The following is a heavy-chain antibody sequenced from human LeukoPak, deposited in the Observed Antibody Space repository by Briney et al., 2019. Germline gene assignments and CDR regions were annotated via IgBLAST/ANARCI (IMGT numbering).Heavy chain of an antibody. V-gene: IGHV3-66*02. CDR2: IYSGGST. D-gene: IGHD6-6*01. CDR3: ARRSPYSSSSEGFDY. CDR1: GFTFSSYS. Sequence: GGSLRLSCAASGFTFSSYSMSWVRQAPGKGLEWVSVIYSGGSTYYADSVKGRFTISRDNSKNTLYLQMNSLRAEDTAVYYCARRSPYSSSSEGFDYWGQGTLVTVPS. J-gene: IGHJ4*02.